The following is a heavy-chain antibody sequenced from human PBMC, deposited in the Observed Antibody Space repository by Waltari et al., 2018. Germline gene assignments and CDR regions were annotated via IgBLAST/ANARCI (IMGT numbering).Heavy chain of an antibody. CDR1: GFTFRRYA. V-gene: IGHV3-23*01. Sequence: EVQLLESGGGLVQPGGSLRLSCAASGFTFRRYAMSWVRQAPGKGLEWVSGISGSGGSTYYADSVKGRFTISRDNSKNTLYLQMNSLRAEDTAVYYCAKDVEPHYYDSSGRFDYWGQGTLVTVSS. J-gene: IGHJ4*02. CDR3: AKDVEPHYYDSSGRFDY. CDR2: ISGSGGST. D-gene: IGHD3-22*01.